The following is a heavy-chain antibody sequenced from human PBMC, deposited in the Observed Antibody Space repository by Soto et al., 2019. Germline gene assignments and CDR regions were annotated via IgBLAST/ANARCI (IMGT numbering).Heavy chain of an antibody. V-gene: IGHV4-39*01. CDR3: ARHYSSGWYGYYYYGMDV. CDR1: GGSISSGDYY. Sequence: SETLSLTCTVSGGSISSGDYYWSWIRQPPGKGLEWIGSIYYSGSTYYNPSLKSRVTISVDTSKNQFSLKLSSVTAADTAVYYCARHYSSGWYGYYYYGMDVWGQGTTVIVSS. D-gene: IGHD6-19*01. J-gene: IGHJ6*02. CDR2: IYYSGST.